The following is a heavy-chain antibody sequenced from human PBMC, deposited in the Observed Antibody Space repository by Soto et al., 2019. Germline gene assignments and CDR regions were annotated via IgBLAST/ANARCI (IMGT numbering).Heavy chain of an antibody. CDR3: ARAPMARYGDYVGDNWFDP. CDR2: IIPIFGTA. V-gene: IGHV1-69*13. D-gene: IGHD4-17*01. J-gene: IGHJ5*02. CDR1: GGTFSSYA. Sequence: SVKVSCKASGGTFSSYAISWVRQAPGQGLEWMGGIIPIFGTANYAQKFQGRVTITADESTSTAYMELSSLRSEDTAVYYCARAPMARYGDYVGDNWFDPWGQGTLVTVSS.